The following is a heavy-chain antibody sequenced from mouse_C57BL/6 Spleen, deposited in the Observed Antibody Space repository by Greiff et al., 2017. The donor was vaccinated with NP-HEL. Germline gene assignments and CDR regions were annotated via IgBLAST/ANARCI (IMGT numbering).Heavy chain of an antibody. Sequence: VQLQQSGPELVKPGASVKISCKASGYTFTDYYMNWVKQSHGKSLEWIGDINPNNGGTSYNQKFKGKATLTVDKSSSTAYMELRSLTSEDSAVYYCAKIGYYGSSYGRYFDVWGTGTTVTVSS. D-gene: IGHD1-1*01. CDR3: AKIGYYGSSYGRYFDV. J-gene: IGHJ1*03. CDR1: GYTFTDYY. V-gene: IGHV1-26*01. CDR2: INPNNGGT.